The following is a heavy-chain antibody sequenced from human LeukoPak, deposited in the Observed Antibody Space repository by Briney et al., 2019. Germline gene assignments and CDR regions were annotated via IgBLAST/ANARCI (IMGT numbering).Heavy chain of an antibody. CDR2: TYAGGST. D-gene: IGHD5-18*01. CDR3: AKKRGYNYGYDY. Sequence: GGSLRLSCAASGFTVSSSYVSWVRQAPGKGLEWVSVTYAGGSTYYADSVKGRFTISRDNSKNTLYLQLDSLRAEDTAVYYCAKKRGYNYGYDYWGQGTLVTVSS. CDR1: GFTVSSSY. V-gene: IGHV3-53*01. J-gene: IGHJ4*02.